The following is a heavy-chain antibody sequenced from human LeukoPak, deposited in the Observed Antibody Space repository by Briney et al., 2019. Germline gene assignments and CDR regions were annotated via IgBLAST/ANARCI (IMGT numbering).Heavy chain of an antibody. CDR1: GFTFSSYA. D-gene: IGHD3-9*01. V-gene: IGHV3-30*04. CDR2: ISYDGSNK. J-gene: IGHJ4*02. Sequence: GRSLRLSCAASGFTFSSYAMHWVRQAPGKGLEWVAVISYDGSNKYYADSVKGRFTISRDNSKNTLYLQMNSLRAEDTAVYYCARDPLYDILTGSYFDYWGQGTLVTVSS. CDR3: ARDPLYDILTGSYFDY.